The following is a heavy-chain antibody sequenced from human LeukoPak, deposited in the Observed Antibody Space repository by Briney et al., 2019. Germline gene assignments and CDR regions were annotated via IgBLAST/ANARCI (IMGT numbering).Heavy chain of an antibody. J-gene: IGHJ3*02. Sequence: PGGSLRLSCAASGFTFSSYAMHWVRQAPGKGLEWVAVISHEGCNKYYADSVKGRFTISRDNSKNTLYLQMNSLRAEDTAVYYCARDQFGELVVCTFHIWGQGTMVTVSS. CDR1: GFTFSSYA. D-gene: IGHD3-10*01. CDR2: ISHEGCNK. V-gene: IGHV3-30-3*01. CDR3: ARDQFGELVVCTFHI.